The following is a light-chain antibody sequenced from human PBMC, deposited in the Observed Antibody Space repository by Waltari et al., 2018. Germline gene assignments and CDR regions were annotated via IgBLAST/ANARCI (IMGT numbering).Light chain of an antibody. V-gene: IGKV4-1*01. J-gene: IGKJ1*01. CDR2: WAS. CDR3: QQYYSTPWT. Sequence: DIVMTQSLDSLAVSLGERTTINCKSNQSLLYSSNNKNYLAWYHQKPGQPPKLLIYWASTRESGVPDRFSGSGSGTDFTLTISSLQAEDVAVYYCQQYYSTPWTFGQGTKVDIK. CDR1: QSLLYSSNNKNY.